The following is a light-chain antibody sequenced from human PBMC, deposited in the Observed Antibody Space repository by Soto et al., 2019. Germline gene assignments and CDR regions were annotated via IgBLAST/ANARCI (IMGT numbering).Light chain of an antibody. J-gene: IGLJ1*01. CDR2: EVN. V-gene: IGLV2-8*01. CDR3: SSYAGSSNV. Sequence: QSALAQPPSASGSPGQSVAISCTGTSSVVGGYNYVSWYQQHPGKAPKLMIYEVNKRPSGVPDRFSGSKSGNTASLTVSGLQAEDEADYYCSSYAGSSNVFGTGTKATVL. CDR1: SSVVGGYNY.